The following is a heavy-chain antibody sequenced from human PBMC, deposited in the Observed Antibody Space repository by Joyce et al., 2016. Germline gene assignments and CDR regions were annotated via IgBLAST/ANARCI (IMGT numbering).Heavy chain of an antibody. V-gene: IGHV4-61*02. CDR1: GGSISSGSYY. CDR3: ARESRFFASFDY. CDR2: IFNSVST. Sequence: QVQLQESGPGLVKPSQTLSLTCTVSGGSISSGSYYWSWIRQPAGKGLEWIGRIFNSVSTNYNPSLKSRVTISVDTSKNQFSLRLSSVTAADTAVYFCARESRFFASFDYWGQGTLVTVSS. D-gene: IGHD3-10*01. J-gene: IGHJ4*02.